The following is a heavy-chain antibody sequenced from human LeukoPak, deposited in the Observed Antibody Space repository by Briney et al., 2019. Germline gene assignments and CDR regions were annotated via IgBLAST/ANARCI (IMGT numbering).Heavy chain of an antibody. CDR1: GFRFRSDW. CDR3: VRYYDPPVGDAFDI. D-gene: IGHD3-16*01. J-gene: IGHJ3*02. CDR2: INPDGSEK. Sequence: GGSLRLSCAASGFRFRSDWMSWVRQAPGKGLEWVANINPDGSEKYYVDSVKGRFTISRDNDKNSLYLRLNSLRADDTAVYYCVRYYDPPVGDAFDIWGQGTLVTVSS. V-gene: IGHV3-7*01.